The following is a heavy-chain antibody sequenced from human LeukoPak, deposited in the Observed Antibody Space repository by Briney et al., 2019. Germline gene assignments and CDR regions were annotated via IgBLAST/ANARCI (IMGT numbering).Heavy chain of an antibody. CDR3: TTESGAFSPFGF. CDR2: GHRNGAT. CDR1: GGSILSTNW. V-gene: IGHV4-4*02. Sequence: SGTLSLTCAVSGGSILSTNWWSWVRQPPGKGLEWIGEGHRNGATNYNPSVEGRVTMSIDKSKNHLSLEVISGSAADTAMYYCTTESGAFSPFGFWGQGTLVTVSS. D-gene: IGHD1-26*01. J-gene: IGHJ4*02.